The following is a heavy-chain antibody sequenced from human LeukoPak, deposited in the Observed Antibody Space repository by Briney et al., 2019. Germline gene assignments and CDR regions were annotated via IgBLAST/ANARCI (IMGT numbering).Heavy chain of an antibody. CDR3: ARTGYYDSSGYPGAFDI. D-gene: IGHD3-22*01. CDR1: GGSISSGDYY. V-gene: IGHV4-30-2*01. Sequence: SQTLSLTCTVSGGSISSGDYYWSWIRQPPGKGLEWIGYIYHSGSTYYNPSLKSRVTISVDRSKNQFSLKLSSVTAADTAVYYCARTGYYDSSGYPGAFDIWGQGTMVTVSS. CDR2: IYHSGST. J-gene: IGHJ3*02.